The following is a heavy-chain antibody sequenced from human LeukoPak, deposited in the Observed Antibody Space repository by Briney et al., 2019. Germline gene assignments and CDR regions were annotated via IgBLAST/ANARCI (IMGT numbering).Heavy chain of an antibody. D-gene: IGHD3-10*01. J-gene: IGHJ5*02. V-gene: IGHV1-2*02. Sequence: EASVKVSCKASGYTFTGYYMHWVRQAPGQGLEWMGWINPNSGGTNYAQKFQGRVTITRDTSISTAYMELSRLRSDDTAVYYCAREGERGSNWFDPWGQGTLVTVSS. CDR1: GYTFTGYY. CDR2: INPNSGGT. CDR3: AREGERGSNWFDP.